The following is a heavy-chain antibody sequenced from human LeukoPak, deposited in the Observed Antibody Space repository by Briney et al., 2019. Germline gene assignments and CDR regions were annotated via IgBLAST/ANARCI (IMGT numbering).Heavy chain of an antibody. J-gene: IGHJ4*02. Sequence: SETLSLTCTVSGGSISNYYWSWIRQPPGKGLEWIGYIYYSGNTNYNPSLKSRVTISVDTSKNQFSLKLSSVTAADTAVYYCARGGYSGYDFDYWGQGTLVTVSS. CDR3: ARGGYSGYDFDY. CDR1: GGSISNYY. V-gene: IGHV4-59*01. D-gene: IGHD5-12*01. CDR2: IYYSGNT.